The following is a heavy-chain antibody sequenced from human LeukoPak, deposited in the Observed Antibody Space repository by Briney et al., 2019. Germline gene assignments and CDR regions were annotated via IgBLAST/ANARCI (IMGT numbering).Heavy chain of an antibody. Sequence: PSETLSLTCTVSGVSINTYFWSWIRQPPGKGLEWIGYVYYNGITNYNPSLKSRVSISLDTSKNQFSLKLSSVTAADTGVYYCARDLGYYGSGSYLGWFDPWGQGTLVTVSS. CDR2: VYYNGIT. V-gene: IGHV4-59*01. CDR1: GVSINTYF. J-gene: IGHJ5*02. CDR3: ARDLGYYGSGSYLGWFDP. D-gene: IGHD3-10*01.